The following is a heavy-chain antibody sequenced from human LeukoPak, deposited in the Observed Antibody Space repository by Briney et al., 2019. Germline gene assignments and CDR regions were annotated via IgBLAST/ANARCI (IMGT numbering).Heavy chain of an antibody. CDR1: GGSFSGYY. V-gene: IGHV4-34*01. J-gene: IGHJ5*02. D-gene: IGHD1-14*01. CDR3: ARGPARRWFDP. Sequence: SETLSLTCAVYGGSFSGYYWSWIRQPPGKGLEWIGEINHSGSTNYNPSLKSRVTISVDTSKNQYSLKLSSVTAADTAVYYCARGPARRWFDPWGQGTLVTVSS. CDR2: INHSGST.